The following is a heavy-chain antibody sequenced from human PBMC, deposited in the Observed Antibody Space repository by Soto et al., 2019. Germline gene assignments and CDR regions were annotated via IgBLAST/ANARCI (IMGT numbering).Heavy chain of an antibody. CDR1: GGSFSGYY. Sequence: SETLSLTCAVYGGSFSGYYWSWIRQPPGKGLEWIGEINHSGSTNYDPSLKSRVTISVDTSKNQFSLKLSSVTAADTAVYYCARVLIVVVPAAIQMDVWGKGTTVTVSS. D-gene: IGHD2-2*01. CDR2: INHSGST. V-gene: IGHV4-34*01. J-gene: IGHJ6*04. CDR3: ARVLIVVVPAAIQMDV.